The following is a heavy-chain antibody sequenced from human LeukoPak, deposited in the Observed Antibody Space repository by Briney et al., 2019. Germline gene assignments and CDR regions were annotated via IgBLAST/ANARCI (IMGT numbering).Heavy chain of an antibody. D-gene: IGHD1-26*01. Sequence: PGRSLRLSCAASGFTFDDYAMHWVRQAPGKGLEWVSGISWNSGSIGYADSAKGRFTISRDNAKNSLYLQMNSLRAEDTALYYCAKDISVGAFRGMDVWGQGTTVTVSS. CDR1: GFTFDDYA. CDR2: ISWNSGSI. CDR3: AKDISVGAFRGMDV. V-gene: IGHV3-9*01. J-gene: IGHJ6*02.